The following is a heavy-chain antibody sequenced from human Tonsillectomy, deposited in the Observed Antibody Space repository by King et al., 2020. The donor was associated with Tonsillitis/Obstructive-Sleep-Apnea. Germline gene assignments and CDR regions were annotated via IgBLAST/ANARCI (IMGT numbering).Heavy chain of an antibody. V-gene: IGHV4-59*08. D-gene: IGHD3-9*01. CDR1: GAYISSYY. CDR3: ARLHRYEILTDYATDWYFDT. J-gene: IGHJ2*01. Sequence: QLQESGPRLVKPSETLSLTCTVSGAYISSYYWSWLRQPPGKGLEWTGYIYYTGSTNYNPSLKSRVTISIHTSKNQFSLKLSSVTAADTAVYYCARLHRYEILTDYATDWYFDTCGAGALGTASS. CDR2: IYYTGST.